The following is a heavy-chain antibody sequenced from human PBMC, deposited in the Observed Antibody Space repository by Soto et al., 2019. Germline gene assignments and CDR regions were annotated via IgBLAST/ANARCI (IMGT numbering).Heavy chain of an antibody. V-gene: IGHV3-30-3*01. D-gene: IGHD3-3*01. Sequence: QVQLVESGGGVGQPGRSLRLSCAASGFTFSSYAMHWVRQAPGKGLEWVAVISYDGSNKYYADSVKGRFTISRDNSKNTLYLQMNSLRAEDTAVYYCARDLGITIFGVVTPGGMDVWGQGTTVTVSS. CDR3: ARDLGITIFGVVTPGGMDV. CDR2: ISYDGSNK. CDR1: GFTFSSYA. J-gene: IGHJ6*02.